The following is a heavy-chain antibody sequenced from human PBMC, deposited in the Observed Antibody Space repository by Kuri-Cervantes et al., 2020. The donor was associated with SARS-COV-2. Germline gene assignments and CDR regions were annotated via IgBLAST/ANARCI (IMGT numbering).Heavy chain of an antibody. Sequence: GGSLRLSCAASGFTFSSYAMHWVRQAPGKGLEWVAVISYDGRSKYHADSAKGRFTISRDNSKNTLSLQMNSLRAEDTAVYYCVRDGHHWNFDYWGQGTLVTVSS. V-gene: IGHV3-30*01. D-gene: IGHD1-1*01. CDR1: GFTFSSYA. J-gene: IGHJ4*02. CDR3: VRDGHHWNFDY. CDR2: ISYDGRSK.